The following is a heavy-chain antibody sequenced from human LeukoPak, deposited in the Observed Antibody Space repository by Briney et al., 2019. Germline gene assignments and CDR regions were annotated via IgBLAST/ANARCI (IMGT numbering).Heavy chain of an antibody. Sequence: SQILSLTCAISGDSVTSGIWNWIRQSPSRGLEWLGRTYYRSTWYNDYAVSVRGRITVNPDTSKNQFSLHLNSVTPEDTAVYYCARRLTQYDCFDPWGQGILVTVSS. J-gene: IGHJ5*02. CDR3: ARRLTQYDCFDP. CDR2: TYYRSTWYN. D-gene: IGHD2-2*01. CDR1: GDSVTSGI. V-gene: IGHV6-1*01.